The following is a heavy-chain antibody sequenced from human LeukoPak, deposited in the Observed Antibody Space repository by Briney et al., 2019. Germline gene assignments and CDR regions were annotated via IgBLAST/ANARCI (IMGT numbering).Heavy chain of an antibody. CDR2: IYYSGST. V-gene: IGHV4-61*10. D-gene: IGHD3-22*01. Sequence: PSETLSLTCNVSGGSISSGNYYWSWIRQPAGKGLEWIGYIYYSGSTNYNPSLKSRVTISVDTSKSQFSLKLSSVTAADTAVYYCARGGAYYYDSSGTVWGAFDIWGQGTMVTVSS. CDR1: GGSISSGNYY. J-gene: IGHJ3*02. CDR3: ARGGAYYYDSSGTVWGAFDI.